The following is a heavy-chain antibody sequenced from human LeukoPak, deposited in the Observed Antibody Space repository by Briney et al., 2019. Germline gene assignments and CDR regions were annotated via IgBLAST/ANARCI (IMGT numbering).Heavy chain of an antibody. V-gene: IGHV1-24*01. CDR2: FDPEDGET. J-gene: IGHJ5*02. CDR3: ATKYSSSWTRGFDP. CDR1: GYTLTVLS. D-gene: IGHD6-13*01. Sequence: ASVKVSCKVSGYTLTVLSMHWVRQAPGKGLEWMGGFDPEDGETIYAQKFQGRVTMTEDTSTDTAYMELSSLRSEDTAVYYCATKYSSSWTRGFDPWGQGTLVTVSS.